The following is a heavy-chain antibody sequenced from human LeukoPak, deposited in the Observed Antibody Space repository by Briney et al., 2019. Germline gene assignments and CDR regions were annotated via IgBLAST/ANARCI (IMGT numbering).Heavy chain of an antibody. V-gene: IGHV3-21*01. CDR1: GFTFSSYS. CDR2: ISSSSSYI. J-gene: IGHJ4*02. CDR3: ARSAGNQLLFPN. D-gene: IGHD2-2*01. Sequence: GGSLRLSCAASGFTFSSYSMNWVRQAPGKGLEWVSSISSSSSYIYYADSVKGRFTISRDNAKNSLYLQMNSLRAEDTAVYYCARSAGNQLLFPNWGQGTLVTVSS.